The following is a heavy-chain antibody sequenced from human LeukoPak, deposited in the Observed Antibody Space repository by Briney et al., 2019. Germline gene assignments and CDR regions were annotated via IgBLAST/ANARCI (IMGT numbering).Heavy chain of an antibody. CDR3: ARDEDWSGYYGAFDI. V-gene: IGHV3-74*01. CDR1: GFTFSIYW. D-gene: IGHD3-3*01. J-gene: IGHJ3*02. Sequence: PGGSLRLSCAASGFTFSIYWMHWVRQAPGKGLVWVSRINSDGSNTNYADSVKGRFTISRDNAKNTLYLQMNSPRAEDTAVYYCARDEDWSGYYGAFDIWGQGTMVTVSS. CDR2: INSDGSNT.